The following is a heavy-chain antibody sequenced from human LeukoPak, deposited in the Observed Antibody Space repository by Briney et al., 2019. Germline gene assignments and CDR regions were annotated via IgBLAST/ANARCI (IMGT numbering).Heavy chain of an antibody. CDR2: ISHIGRT. V-gene: IGHV4-59*11. D-gene: IGHD4-17*01. J-gene: IGHJ3*02. CDR1: GDSLSSHY. CDR3: ARDLVTVTKGFDI. Sequence: SETLSLTCAVSGDSLSSHYWTWIRQSPGTGLEWIGYISHIGRTNYNPSLKSRVTISIDTSKNQFSLKLRSVTAADTAVYYCARDLVTVTKGFDIWGQGTMVSVSS.